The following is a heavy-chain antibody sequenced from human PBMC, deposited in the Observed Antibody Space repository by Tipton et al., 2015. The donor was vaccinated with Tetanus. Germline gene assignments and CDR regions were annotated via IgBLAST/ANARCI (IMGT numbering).Heavy chain of an antibody. D-gene: IGHD3-3*01. J-gene: IGHJ3*02. V-gene: IGHV1-46*01. CDR3: ASWSQVESFDI. CDR2: INPSGGRT. CDR1: GYTFTSYF. Sequence: QVQLVQSGPEVKKPGASVNVSCKASGYTFTSYFMQWVRQAPGQGLEWMGIINPSGGRTTYVQKFQGRLTMTRDKSTSTVYMELSSLRSEDTAVYYCASWSQVESFDIWGQGTMVTVSS.